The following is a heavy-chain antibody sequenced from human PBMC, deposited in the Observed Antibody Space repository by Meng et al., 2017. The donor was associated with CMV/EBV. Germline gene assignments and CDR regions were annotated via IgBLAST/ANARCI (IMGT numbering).Heavy chain of an antibody. CDR3: AKEGAEAGLTNYYYGMDV. D-gene: IGHD6-13*01. CDR1: GYTFTGYY. J-gene: IGHJ6*02. CDR2: INPNSGGT. Sequence: ASVKVSCKASGYTFTGYYMNCVRQAPGQGREWMGWINPNSGGTNYAQQFQGRVTMTRDTSTSKAYMELSRLRSDDTAVYYCAKEGAEAGLTNYYYGMDVWGQGTTVTVSS. V-gene: IGHV1-2*02.